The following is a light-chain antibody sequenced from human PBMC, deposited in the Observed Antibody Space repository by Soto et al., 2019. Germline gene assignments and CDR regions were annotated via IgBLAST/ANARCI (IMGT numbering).Light chain of an antibody. Sequence: EIVLTQFPGTLSLSPGERATLSCRASQSVGRNYVAWYQQKPGQAPRVIIYAASNRASGIPDRFSGSGSGSDFTLTISRREPEDVAVYYCQQDGTSPWAFGQGTKVEIK. V-gene: IGKV3-20*01. CDR3: QQDGTSPWA. CDR2: AAS. J-gene: IGKJ1*01. CDR1: QSVGRNY.